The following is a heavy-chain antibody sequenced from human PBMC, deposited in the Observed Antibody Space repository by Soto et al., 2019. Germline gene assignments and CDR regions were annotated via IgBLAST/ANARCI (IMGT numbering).Heavy chain of an antibody. D-gene: IGHD3-3*01. J-gene: IGHJ6*02. CDR1: AFTFSSIG. Sequence: PVGSLRLSCAASAFTFSSIGMHWVRQAPGKGLEWVSLIWYDGSKKSYGDSVKGRFTISRDNSRNTVYLQMNSLRADDTAVYYCARDASYYSLWSGYYPSRNGMDVWGQGTTVTVSS. V-gene: IGHV3-33*01. CDR2: IWYDGSKK. CDR3: ARDASYYSLWSGYYPSRNGMDV.